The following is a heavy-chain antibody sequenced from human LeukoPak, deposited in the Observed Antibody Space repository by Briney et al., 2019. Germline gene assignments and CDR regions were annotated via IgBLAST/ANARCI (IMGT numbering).Heavy chain of an antibody. CDR3: ARTNTETYDFWTGYYRPSNYHYGLDV. CDR1: GSTFRNYW. Sequence: QPGGSLRLSCAASGSTFRNYWMNWVRQAPGKGLEWVAKINHDGSEKYYVDSVKGRFTISRDNAQNSFYLQMNSLRAEDTAVYYCARTNTETYDFWTGYYRPSNYHYGLDVWGQGTTVIVSS. CDR2: INHDGSEK. V-gene: IGHV3-7*01. J-gene: IGHJ6*02. D-gene: IGHD3-3*01.